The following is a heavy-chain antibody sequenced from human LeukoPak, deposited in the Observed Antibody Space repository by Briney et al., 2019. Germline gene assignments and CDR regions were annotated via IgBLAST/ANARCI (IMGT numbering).Heavy chain of an antibody. CDR1: GYTFTSYY. Sequence: ASVKVSCKASGYTFTSYYMHWVRQAPGQGLEWMGIINPSGGSTSYAQKFQGRVTMTRDMSTSTVYMELSSLRSEDTAVYYCARVGRIRQLVPRSEVWFDPWGQGTLVTVSS. D-gene: IGHD6-6*01. CDR3: ARVGRIRQLVPRSEVWFDP. J-gene: IGHJ5*02. V-gene: IGHV1-46*01. CDR2: INPSGGST.